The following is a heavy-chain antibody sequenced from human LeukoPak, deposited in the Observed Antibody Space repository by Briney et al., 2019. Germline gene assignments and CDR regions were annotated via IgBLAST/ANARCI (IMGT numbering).Heavy chain of an antibody. D-gene: IGHD1-26*01. J-gene: IGHJ5*02. CDR3: ARVGSGSYTNWFDP. V-gene: IGHV1-69*04. Sequence: SVKVSCKASGGTFSSYAISWVRQAPGQGLEWMGRIIPILGIANYAQKFQGRVTITADKSTSTAYMELSSLRSEDTAVYYCARVGSGSYTNWFDPWGQGTLVTVSS. CDR1: GGTFSSYA. CDR2: IIPILGIA.